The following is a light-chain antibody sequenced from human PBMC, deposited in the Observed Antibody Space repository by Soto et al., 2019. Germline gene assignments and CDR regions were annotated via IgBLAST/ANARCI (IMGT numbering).Light chain of an antibody. CDR1: TSDVGNYNL. CDR3: CSYAGSATFLM. V-gene: IGLV2-23*01. CDR2: EGS. Sequence: QSVLTQPASVSGSPGQSITISCTGSTSDVGNYNLVSWYQKYPGKAPKLMIYEGSKRPSGVSHRFSGSKSGNTASLIISGLQAEDEADYFCCSYAGSATFLMFGGGTQLTVL. J-gene: IGLJ3*02.